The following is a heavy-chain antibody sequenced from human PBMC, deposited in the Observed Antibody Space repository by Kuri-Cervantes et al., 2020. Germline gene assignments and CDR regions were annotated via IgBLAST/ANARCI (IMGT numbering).Heavy chain of an antibody. J-gene: IGHJ6*02. CDR2: ISSSSGTI. CDR3: ARVTAAGQYYYYYYGMDV. CDR1: GFTFSSYS. V-gene: IGHV3-48*04. D-gene: IGHD6-13*01. Sequence: GESLKISCAASGFTFSSYSMNWVRQAPGKGLEWVSYISSSSGTIYYADSVKGRFTISRDNAKNSLYLQMNSLRAEDTAVYYCARVTAAGQYYYYYYGMDVWGQGTTVTVSS.